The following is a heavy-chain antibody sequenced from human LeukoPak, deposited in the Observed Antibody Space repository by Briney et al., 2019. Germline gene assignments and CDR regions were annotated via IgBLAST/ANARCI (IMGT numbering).Heavy chain of an antibody. V-gene: IGHV1-46*02. CDR2: INPSGGST. D-gene: IGHD3-22*01. J-gene: IGHJ4*02. CDR1: GYTFNGYY. CDR3: ARAPTGGIVVVPFDY. Sequence: ASVKVSCTSSGYTFNGYYMHWVRQAPGQGLEWMGIINPSGGSTSYAQKFQGRVTMTRDTSTSTVYMELSSLRSEDTAVYYCARAPTGGIVVVPFDYWGQGTLVTVSS.